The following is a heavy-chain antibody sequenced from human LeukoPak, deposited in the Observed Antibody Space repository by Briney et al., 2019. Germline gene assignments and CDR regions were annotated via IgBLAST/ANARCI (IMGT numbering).Heavy chain of an antibody. V-gene: IGHV3-74*01. CDR2: INSDGSST. CDR3: ASSEEWLPYLSDY. CDR1: GFTFSSYW. D-gene: IGHD5-12*01. Sequence: GGSLRLSCAASGFTFSSYWMHWVRQAPGKGLVWVSRINSDGSSTSYADSVKGRFTISRDNAKNTLYLQMNSLRAEDTAVYYCASSEEWLPYLSDYWGQGTLVTVSS. J-gene: IGHJ4*02.